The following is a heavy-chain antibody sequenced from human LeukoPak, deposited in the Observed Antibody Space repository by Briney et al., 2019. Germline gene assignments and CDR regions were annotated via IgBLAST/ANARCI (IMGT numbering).Heavy chain of an antibody. D-gene: IGHD3-10*01. J-gene: IGHJ4*02. CDR2: IYYSGST. CDR1: GGSISSSSYY. V-gene: IGHV4-39*01. CDR3: ARHVGNSGSGSYLTYFDY. Sequence: SETLDVTCTVSGGSISSSSYYWGWIRHPPGKCLEWIGSIYYSGSTYYNPSLKSRVTISVDTSKNQFSLKLSSVTAADTAVYYCARHVGNSGSGSYLTYFDYWGQGTLVTVSS.